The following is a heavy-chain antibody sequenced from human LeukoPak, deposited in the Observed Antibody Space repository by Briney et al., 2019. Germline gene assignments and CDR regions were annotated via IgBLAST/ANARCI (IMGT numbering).Heavy chain of an antibody. D-gene: IGHD1-20*01. CDR3: VRDGHNWNFDY. CDR2: IIGDGGLT. Sequence: GGSLRLSCAASGFNFRNYWMHWVRHAPGKGLVWVSRIIGDGGLTHYAGSVKGRFTISRDNAKNMLYLQMHSLRVEDTAFYFCVRDGHNWNFDYWGQGSLVTVSS. CDR1: GFNFRNYW. J-gene: IGHJ4*02. V-gene: IGHV3-74*01.